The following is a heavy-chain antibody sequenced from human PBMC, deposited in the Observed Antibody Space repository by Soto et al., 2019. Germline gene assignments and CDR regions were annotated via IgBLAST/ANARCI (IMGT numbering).Heavy chain of an antibody. CDR2: IIPIFGTA. V-gene: IGHV1-69*01. Sequence: QVQLVQSGAEVKKPGSSVKVSCKASGGTFSSYAISWVRQAPGQGLEWMGGIIPIFGTANYAQKFQGRVTISADESTSTAYMELSSLRSEDTAVYYCARDVNAEITAAGTDYYYGMDVWGQGTTVTVSS. CDR1: GGTFSSYA. J-gene: IGHJ6*02. CDR3: ARDVNAEITAAGTDYYYGMDV. D-gene: IGHD6-13*01.